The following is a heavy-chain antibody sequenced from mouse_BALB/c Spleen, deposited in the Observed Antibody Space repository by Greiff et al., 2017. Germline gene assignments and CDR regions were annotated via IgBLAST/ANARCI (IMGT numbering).Heavy chain of an antibody. CDR3: ARPTIGTTFDY. V-gene: IGHV5-6*01. CDR1: GFTFSSYG. CDR2: ISSGGSYT. Sequence: EVQRVESGGDLVKPGGSLKLSCAASGFTFSSYGMSWVRQTPDKRLEWVATISSGGSYTYYPDSVKGRFTISRDNAKNTLYLQMSSLKSEDTAMYYCARPTIGTTFDYWGQGTTLTVSS. D-gene: IGHD2-14*01. J-gene: IGHJ2*01.